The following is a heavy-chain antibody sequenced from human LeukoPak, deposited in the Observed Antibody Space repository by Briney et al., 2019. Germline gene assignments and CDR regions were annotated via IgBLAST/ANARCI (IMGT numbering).Heavy chain of an antibody. CDR3: ARDRYCSSTSCLDY. CDR1: GGSIRSSYYY. V-gene: IGHV4-39*02. CDR2: IYDSGST. Sequence: SETLSLTCTVSGGSIRSSYYYWGWIRQPPGKGLEWIGSIYDSGSTYYNPSHKSRVTISVDTSKNQFSLKLNSVTAADTAVYYCARDRYCSSTSCLDYWGQGTLVTVSS. D-gene: IGHD2-2*01. J-gene: IGHJ4*02.